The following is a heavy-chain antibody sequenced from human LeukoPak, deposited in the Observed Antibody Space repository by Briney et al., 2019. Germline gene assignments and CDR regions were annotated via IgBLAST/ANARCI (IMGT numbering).Heavy chain of an antibody. Sequence: ASVKVSCKASGYTFTAYYMHWLRQAPGQGLEWMGWINPNSGGTKYAQKFQGRVTMTRDTSISTAYMEVSRLRSDDTAVYYCAGARATTVRLYAFDIWGQGTMVTVSS. CDR3: AGARATTVRLYAFDI. CDR2: INPNSGGT. J-gene: IGHJ3*02. D-gene: IGHD4-11*01. V-gene: IGHV1-2*02. CDR1: GYTFTAYY.